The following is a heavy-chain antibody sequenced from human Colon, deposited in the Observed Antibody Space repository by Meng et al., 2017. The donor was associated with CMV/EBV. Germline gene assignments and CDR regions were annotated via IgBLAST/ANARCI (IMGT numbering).Heavy chain of an antibody. J-gene: IGHJ5*01. Sequence: TCAGSGDCIRSNNWWWWVRQAPGEGLEWIGEFHHSGSSNYNPSFKSRVTISADKSKNHFSRHLTSVTAADTAVYYCARADSYVSDSWGQGTLVTVSS. CDR2: FHHSGSS. V-gene: IGHV4-4*02. CDR3: ARADSYVSDS. D-gene: IGHD3-10*02. CDR1: GDCIRSNNW.